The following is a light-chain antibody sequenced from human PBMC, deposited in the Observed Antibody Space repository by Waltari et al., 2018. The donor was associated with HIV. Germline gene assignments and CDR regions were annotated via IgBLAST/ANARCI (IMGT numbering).Light chain of an antibody. Sequence: DIVLTQSPGTLTLSPGERATLTCRASQSVGNNYLAWYQQKPGQAPRLLVYDAFNRATGIPDRFSGSGSGTEFILTISRLEPEDFAMYYCQQYRSSPGTFGQGTKVEIK. J-gene: IGKJ2*01. CDR2: DAF. CDR3: QQYRSSPGT. CDR1: QSVGNNY. V-gene: IGKV3-20*01.